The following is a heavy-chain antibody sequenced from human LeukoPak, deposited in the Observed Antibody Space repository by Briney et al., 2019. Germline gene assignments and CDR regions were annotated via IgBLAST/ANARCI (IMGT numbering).Heavy chain of an antibody. V-gene: IGHV3-30*02. D-gene: IGHD3-22*01. CDR3: AKVREYYYDSSGYSFDY. J-gene: IGHJ4*02. Sequence: GGSLRLSCAASGFTFSSYGMHWVRQAPGKGLEWVAFIRYDGSNKYYADSVKGRFTISRDNSKNTLYLQMNSLRAEDTAVYYCAKVREYYYDSSGYSFDYWGQGTLVTVSS. CDR2: IRYDGSNK. CDR1: GFTFSSYG.